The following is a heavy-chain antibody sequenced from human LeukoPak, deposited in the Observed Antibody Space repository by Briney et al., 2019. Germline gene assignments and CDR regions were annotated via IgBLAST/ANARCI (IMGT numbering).Heavy chain of an antibody. CDR2: IHYSGST. J-gene: IGHJ4*02. D-gene: IGHD5-12*01. V-gene: IGHV4-59*01. CDR1: GGSISTYY. CDR3: ARAGLPRPFDY. Sequence: SETLPLTCTVSGGSISTYYWSWIRQPPGKELEWIGYIHYSGSTNYNPSLKSRVTMSVGTSKNQFSLKLTSVTAADTAVYYCARAGLPRPFDYWGQGTLVTVSS.